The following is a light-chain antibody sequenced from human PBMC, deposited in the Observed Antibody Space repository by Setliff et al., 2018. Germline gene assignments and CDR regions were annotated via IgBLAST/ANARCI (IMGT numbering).Light chain of an antibody. CDR2: DVS. Sequence: QSALTQPPSVSGSPGHSVTISCTGTSSDVGGYNRVSWYQHPPGTAPKLMIYDVSHRPSGVPDRFSGSKSGNTASLTISGLQAEDEVDYYCSSYTSSSHPVFGGGTKVTVL. CDR1: SSDVGGYNR. CDR3: SSYTSSSHPV. V-gene: IGLV2-18*02. J-gene: IGLJ3*02.